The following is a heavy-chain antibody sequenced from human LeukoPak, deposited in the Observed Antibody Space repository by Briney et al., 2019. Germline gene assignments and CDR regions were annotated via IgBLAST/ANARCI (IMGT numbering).Heavy chain of an antibody. CDR2: IIPIFGTA. D-gene: IGHD1-26*01. V-gene: IGHV1-69*13. CDR3: ARDPVYSGSYDDY. Sequence: VASMTVSCKASGGTFSSYAISWVRQAPGQGLEWMGGIIPIFGTANYAQKFQGRVTITADESTSTAYMELSSLRSEDTAVYYCARDPVYSGSYDDYWGQGTLVTVSS. CDR1: GGTFSSYA. J-gene: IGHJ4*02.